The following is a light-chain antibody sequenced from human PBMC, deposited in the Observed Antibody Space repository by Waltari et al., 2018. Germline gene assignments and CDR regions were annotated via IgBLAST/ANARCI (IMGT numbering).Light chain of an antibody. CDR3: CSYAGSSTRYV. J-gene: IGLJ1*01. Sequence: QSALTQPASVSGSPGQSTTITCPGTRSAVGSYNLVSWYQQHPGQAPKLMIYEVSKRPSGVSNRFSGSKSGNTASLTISGLQTEDEADYYCCSYAGSSTRYVFGTGTKVTVL. V-gene: IGLV2-23*02. CDR2: EVS. CDR1: RSAVGSYNL.